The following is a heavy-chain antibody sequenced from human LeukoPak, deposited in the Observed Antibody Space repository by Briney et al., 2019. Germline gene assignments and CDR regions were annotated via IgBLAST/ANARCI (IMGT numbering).Heavy chain of an antibody. J-gene: IGHJ4*02. CDR3: ARVVNPSGSYYGLDY. CDR2: ISTDGGIT. D-gene: IGHD1-26*01. CDR1: GFTFSSYW. Sequence: PGGSLRLSCAASGFTFSSYWMSWVRQAPGKGLEFVSAISTDGGITSYADSVKGRFTISRDNSKNTLYLQMGSLRAEDMAVYYCARVVNPSGSYYGLDYWGQGTLVTVSS. V-gene: IGHV3-64*02.